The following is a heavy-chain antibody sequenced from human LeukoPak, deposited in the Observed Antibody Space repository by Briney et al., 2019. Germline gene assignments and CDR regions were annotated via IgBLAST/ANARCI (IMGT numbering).Heavy chain of an antibody. D-gene: IGHD1-14*01. CDR2: ISSDGSNK. CDR3: AKDSGRNLDYFDY. Sequence: PGGSLRLSCAASGFTFSSYGMHWVRQAPGKGLEWVAVISSDGSNKYYADSVKGRFTISRDNSKNTLYLQMNSLRAEDTAVYYCAKDSGRNLDYFDYWGQGTLVIVSS. CDR1: GFTFSSYG. J-gene: IGHJ4*02. V-gene: IGHV3-30*18.